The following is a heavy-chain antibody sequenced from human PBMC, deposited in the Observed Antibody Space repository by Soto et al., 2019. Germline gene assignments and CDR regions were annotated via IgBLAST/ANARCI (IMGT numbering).Heavy chain of an antibody. CDR2: IYWNDDK. V-gene: IGHV2-5*01. J-gene: IGHJ5*02. Sequence: QITLKESGPTLVKPTQTLTLTCTFSGFSLSTSGVGVGWIRQPPGKALEWLALIYWNDDKRYSPSLKSRLTITKDTSKNQVVLTITNMDPVDTATYYCAHSTRIAIFGVVIGVWFDPWGQGALVTVSS. D-gene: IGHD3-3*01. CDR3: AHSTRIAIFGVVIGVWFDP. CDR1: GFSLSTSGVG.